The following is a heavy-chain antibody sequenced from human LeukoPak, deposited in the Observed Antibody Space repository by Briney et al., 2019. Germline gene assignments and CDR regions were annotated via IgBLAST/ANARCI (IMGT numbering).Heavy chain of an antibody. V-gene: IGHV3-7*05. CDR3: ASSNWDYYNY. J-gene: IGHJ4*02. CDR2: IKQDGSQK. Sequence: GGSLRLSCAASGFSFSSYWMSWVRQAPGKGLEWVANIKQDGSQKYYVDSVKGRFTISRDNAKNSLYLQMDSLRAEDSAVYYCASSNWDYYNYWGQGTLVTVSS. D-gene: IGHD7-27*01. CDR1: GFSFSSYW.